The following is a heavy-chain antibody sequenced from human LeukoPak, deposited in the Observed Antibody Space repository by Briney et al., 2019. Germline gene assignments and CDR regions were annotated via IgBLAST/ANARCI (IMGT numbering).Heavy chain of an antibody. CDR3: ARPRYCSSTSCYKFDY. J-gene: IGHJ4*02. Sequence: SETLSLTCAVYGGSFSGYYWSWIRQPPGKGLEWIGEINHSGSTNYNPSLKSRVTISVDTSKNQFSLKLSSVTAADTAVYYCARPRYCSSTSCYKFDYWGQGTLVTVSS. D-gene: IGHD2-2*02. CDR2: INHSGST. CDR1: GGSFSGYY. V-gene: IGHV4-34*01.